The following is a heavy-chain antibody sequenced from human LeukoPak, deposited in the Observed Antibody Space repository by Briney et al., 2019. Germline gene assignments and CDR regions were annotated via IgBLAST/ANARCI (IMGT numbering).Heavy chain of an antibody. D-gene: IGHD6-13*01. CDR3: ARGSWQLYDY. CDR2: IYYSGST. CDR1: GGSISSYY. V-gene: IGHV4-59*01. J-gene: IGHJ4*02. Sequence: PSETLSLTCTVSGGSISSYYWSSIRQPPGKGLEWIGYIYYSGSTNYNPSLKSRVAISVDTSKNQFSLKLSSVTAADTAVYYCARGSWQLYDYWGQGTLVTVSS.